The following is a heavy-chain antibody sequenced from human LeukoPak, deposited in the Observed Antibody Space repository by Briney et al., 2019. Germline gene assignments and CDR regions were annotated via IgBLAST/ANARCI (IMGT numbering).Heavy chain of an antibody. CDR3: ARDTVVAAAGTPLAP. V-gene: IGHV1-18*01. Sequence: GASVKVSCKASGYTFTSYGISWVRQAPGQGLEWMGWISAYNGNTNYAQKLQGRVTMTTDTSTSTAYMELRSLRSDDTAVYYCARDTVVAAAGTPLAPWGQGTLVTVSS. J-gene: IGHJ5*02. CDR1: GYTFTSYG. CDR2: ISAYNGNT. D-gene: IGHD6-13*01.